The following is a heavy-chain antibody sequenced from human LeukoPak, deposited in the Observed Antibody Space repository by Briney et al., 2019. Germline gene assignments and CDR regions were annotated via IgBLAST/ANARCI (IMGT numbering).Heavy chain of an antibody. CDR3: ARNPSSSWEDGYYFDY. V-gene: IGHV4-34*01. J-gene: IGHJ4*02. CDR2: INHSGST. CDR1: GGSFSGYY. D-gene: IGHD6-13*01. Sequence: SETLSLTCAVYGGSFSGYYWSWIRQPPGKGLEWIGEINHSGSTNYNPSLKSRVTISVDTSKNQFSLKLSSVTAADTAVYYCARNPSSSWEDGYYFDYWGQGTLVTVSS.